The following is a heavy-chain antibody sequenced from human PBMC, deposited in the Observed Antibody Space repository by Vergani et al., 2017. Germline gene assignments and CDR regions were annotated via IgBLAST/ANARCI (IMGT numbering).Heavy chain of an antibody. CDR2: ISYDGSNK. Sequence: QVQLVESGGGVVQPGRSLRLSCAASGFTFSSYGMHWVRQAPGKGLEWVAVISYDGSNKYYADSVKGRFTISRDNSKNTLYLQMNSLRAEDTAVYYCANDLNPGYPCCYYYMDVWGKGSTVTVSS. CDR1: GFTFSSYG. J-gene: IGHJ6*03. CDR3: ANDLNPGYPCCYYYMDV. V-gene: IGHV3-30*18. D-gene: IGHD2-15*01.